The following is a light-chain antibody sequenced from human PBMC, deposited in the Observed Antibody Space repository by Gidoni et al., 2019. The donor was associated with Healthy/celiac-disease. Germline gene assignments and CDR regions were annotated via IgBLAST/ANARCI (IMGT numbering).Light chain of an antibody. CDR3: QQYGSSPF. CDR1: QSVSSSY. CDR2: GAS. J-gene: IGKJ3*01. Sequence: EIVLTQSPGTLSLSPGERATLSCRASQSVSSSYLAWYQQKPGQAHRLLIYGASSRATGIPDRFSGSGSGTDFTLTISRLEPEDFAVYYCQQYGSSPFFGSGTKVDIK. V-gene: IGKV3-20*01.